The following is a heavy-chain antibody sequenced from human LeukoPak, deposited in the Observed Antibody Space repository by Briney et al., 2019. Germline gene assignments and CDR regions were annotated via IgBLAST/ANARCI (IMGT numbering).Heavy chain of an antibody. CDR1: GFTFSSYA. V-gene: IGHV3-30-3*01. CDR3: ARDKRGSSSWYGELDY. D-gene: IGHD6-13*01. CDR2: ISYDGSNK. Sequence: PGGSLRLSCAASGFTFSSYAMHWVRQAPGKGLEWVAVISYDGSNKYYADSVKGRFTISRDNSKNTLYLQMNSLRAEDTAVYYCARDKRGSSSWYGELDYWGQGTLVTVSS. J-gene: IGHJ4*02.